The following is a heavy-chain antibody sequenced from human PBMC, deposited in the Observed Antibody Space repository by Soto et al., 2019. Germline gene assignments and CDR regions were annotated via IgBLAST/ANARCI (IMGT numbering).Heavy chain of an antibody. CDR2: IIPIFGTP. J-gene: IGHJ4*02. D-gene: IGHD1-26*01. CDR1: GGTFSNCA. Sequence: QVQLVQAGAEVKKPGSSVKVSCKASGGTFSNCAISCVRQAPGQGLEWMGGIIPIFGTPNYAQKFQDRVTIPAHKSTTTAYMAVRNLRSDDTDVYYCASGWDTVGSITPFAYWGQGTLVTVSS. V-gene: IGHV1-69*06. CDR3: ASGWDTVGSITPFAY.